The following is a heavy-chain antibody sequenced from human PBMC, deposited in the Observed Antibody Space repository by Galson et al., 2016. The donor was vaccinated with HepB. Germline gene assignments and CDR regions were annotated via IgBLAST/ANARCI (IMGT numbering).Heavy chain of an antibody. J-gene: IGHJ4*02. CDR1: GFTFSNYA. D-gene: IGHD3/OR15-3a*01. Sequence: SLRLSCAASGFTFSNYAMTWVRQAPGKGLEWVSGISGSGGSTFYADSVKGRFTISRDNSKNTLYLQMNSLRAEDTATYYCTTYRGPTWTFFDYWGQGTLVTVSS. CDR3: TTYRGPTWTFFDY. V-gene: IGHV3-23*01. CDR2: ISGSGGST.